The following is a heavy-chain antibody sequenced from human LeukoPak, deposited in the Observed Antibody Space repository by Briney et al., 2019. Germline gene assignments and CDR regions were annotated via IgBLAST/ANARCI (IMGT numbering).Heavy chain of an antibody. CDR3: ARDQAFVYCSGGTCYDDY. D-gene: IGHD2-15*01. CDR2: INPNSGDT. J-gene: IGHJ4*02. Sequence: ASVKVSCKASGYTFTGYYMHWVRQAPGQGFEWMGWINPNSGDTHYAQKFQGRVTMTRDTSINTAYMELSRLRSDDTAVYYCARDQAFVYCSGGTCYDDYWGQGSLVTVSS. V-gene: IGHV1-2*02. CDR1: GYTFTGYY.